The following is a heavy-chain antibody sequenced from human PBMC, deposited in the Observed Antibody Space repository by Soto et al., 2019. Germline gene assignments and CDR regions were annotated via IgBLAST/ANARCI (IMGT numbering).Heavy chain of an antibody. CDR2: IIPIFGTP. J-gene: IGHJ4*02. CDR3: TRDLAFRDGNISHLDY. V-gene: IGHV1-69*06. D-gene: IGHD3-3*02. CDR1: GGTFTSHT. Sequence: SVKVSCKASGGTFTSHTFNWVRQAPGQGLEWMGGIIPIFGTPNYAQKFQGRVTITADKSTNTVYLELSSLRPEDTAIYYCTRDLAFRDGNISHLDYWGQGTLVTVSS.